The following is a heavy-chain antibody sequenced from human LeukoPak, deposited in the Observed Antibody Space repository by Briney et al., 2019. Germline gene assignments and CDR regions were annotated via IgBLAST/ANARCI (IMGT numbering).Heavy chain of an antibody. D-gene: IGHD3-3*01. V-gene: IGHV1-69*05. CDR1: GGTFSSYA. J-gene: IGHJ4*02. CDR3: ARSPYYDFWSGHGHYFDC. Sequence: SVKVSCKASGGTFSSYAISWVRQAPGQGLEWMGGIIPIFGTANYAQKFQGRVTITTDESTSTAYMELSSLRSEDTAVYYCARSPYYDFWSGHGHYFDCWGQGTLVTVSS. CDR2: IIPIFGTA.